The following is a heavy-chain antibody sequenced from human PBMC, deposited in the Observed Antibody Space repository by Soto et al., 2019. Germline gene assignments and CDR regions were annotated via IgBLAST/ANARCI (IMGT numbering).Heavy chain of an antibody. D-gene: IGHD3-22*01. V-gene: IGHV3-11*01. Sequence: GGSLRLSCTVSKFTFSDHYMVWFRQAPGKGLEWISYISGRSNVIYYADSVKGRITMTRDASTSTVYMELRSLTSEDTAVYYCARDVIGHDNYETIGYYFDHWGQGTLVTVSS. CDR1: KFTFSDHY. CDR2: ISGRSNVI. CDR3: ARDVIGHDNYETIGYYFDH. J-gene: IGHJ4*02.